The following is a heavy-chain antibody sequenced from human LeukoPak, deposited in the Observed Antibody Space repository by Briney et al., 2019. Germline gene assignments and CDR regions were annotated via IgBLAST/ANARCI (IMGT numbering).Heavy chain of an antibody. CDR2: IYFSGTP. V-gene: IGHV4-39*01. J-gene: IGHJ5*01. D-gene: IGHD6-13*01. CDR3: ARTSSWYAGAWFDS. Sequence: PSETLSLTCTVSRGSIRTAEYYWAWVRQPPGEGLEWLGSIYFSGTPYFNPSLKSRVAVSIDTSKNQFSLKVTSVNASDTAVYFCARTSSWYAGAWFDSWGQGTLVTVSS. CDR1: RGSIRTAEYY.